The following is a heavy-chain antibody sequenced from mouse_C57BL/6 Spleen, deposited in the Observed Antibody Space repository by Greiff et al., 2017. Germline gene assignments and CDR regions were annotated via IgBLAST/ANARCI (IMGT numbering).Heavy chain of an antibody. CDR2: ISYDGSN. Sequence: EVQLQESGPGLVKPSQSLSLTCSVTGYSITSGYYWNWIRQFPGNKLEWMGYISYDGSNNYNPSLKNRISITRDTSKKQFFLKLNSVNTEDTATYYCARERKGNHYAMDYWGQGTSVTVAS. CDR3: ARERKGNHYAMDY. J-gene: IGHJ4*01. V-gene: IGHV3-6*01. D-gene: IGHD2-1*01. CDR1: GYSITSGYY.